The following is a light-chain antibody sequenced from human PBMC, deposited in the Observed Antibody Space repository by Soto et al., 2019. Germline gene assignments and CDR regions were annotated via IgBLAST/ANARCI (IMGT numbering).Light chain of an antibody. Sequence: DIVMTQSPDSLAVSLGERATINCKSSQSILSSSNNKNSLAWFQQQPGQTPKLLIYWASTRESVVPDRFSGSGSGTDFTLTISSLQAEDVAVYYCQQYYSSVVTFGQGTRLEIK. CDR3: QQYYSSVVT. J-gene: IGKJ5*01. V-gene: IGKV4-1*01. CDR2: WAS. CDR1: QSILSSSNNKNS.